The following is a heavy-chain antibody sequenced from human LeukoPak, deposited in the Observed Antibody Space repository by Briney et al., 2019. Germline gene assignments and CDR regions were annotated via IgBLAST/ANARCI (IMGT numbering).Heavy chain of an antibody. V-gene: IGHV3-23*01. CDR1: GFTFSTYA. J-gene: IGHJ4*02. D-gene: IGHD6-13*01. Sequence: GALRLSCAASGFTFSTYAMSWVRQIPGKGLEWVSAISGSDDGTYYADSVKGRFTISRDNSKNTLYLQMNSLRAEDTAVYYCAKDQLRQQLVLGLFDYWGQGTLVTVSS. CDR2: ISGSDDGT. CDR3: AKDQLRQQLVLGLFDY.